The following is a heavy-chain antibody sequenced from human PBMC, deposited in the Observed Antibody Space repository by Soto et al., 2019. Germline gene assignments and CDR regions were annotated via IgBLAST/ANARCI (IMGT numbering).Heavy chain of an antibody. CDR2: IIPILGIA. CDR3: ARGSTMVRGVIISSDYYYYYMDV. V-gene: IGHV1-69*02. CDR1: GGTFSSYT. Sequence: SVKVSCKASGGTFSSYTISWVRQAPGQGLEWMGRIIPILGIANYAQKFQGRVTITADKSTSTAYMELSSLRSEDTAVYYCARGSTMVRGVIISSDYYYYYMDVWGKGTTVTVSS. D-gene: IGHD3-10*01. J-gene: IGHJ6*03.